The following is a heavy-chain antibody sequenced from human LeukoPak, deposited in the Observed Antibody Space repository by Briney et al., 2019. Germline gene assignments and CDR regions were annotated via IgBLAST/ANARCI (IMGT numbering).Heavy chain of an antibody. D-gene: IGHD3-3*01. CDR3: ARDNDFWSLDY. V-gene: IGHV3-33*01. CDR2: IWYDGSNK. Sequence: GRSLRLSCAASGFTFSSYGMHWVRQAPGKGLEWVAVIWYDGSNKYYADSVKGRFTISRDNSKNTLYLQMNSLRVEDTAVYYCARDNDFWSLDYWGQGALVTVSS. CDR1: GFTFSSYG. J-gene: IGHJ4*02.